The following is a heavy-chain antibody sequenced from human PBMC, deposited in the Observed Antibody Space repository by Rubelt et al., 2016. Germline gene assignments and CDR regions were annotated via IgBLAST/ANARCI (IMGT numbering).Heavy chain of an antibody. Sequence: EVQLVQSGGELKKPGESLKISCKGSGYSFSSFWIGWVRQMPGKGLEWMGIIYPGDSDTRYSPSFQGQVPISADKSIRTAYVQWSSLKASYTAMYYCARQLSPVVTSNYFDYWGQGTLVTVSS. J-gene: IGHJ4*02. D-gene: IGHD2/OR15-2a*01. CDR1: GYSFSSFW. CDR3: ARQLSPVVTSNYFDY. V-gene: IGHV5-51*01. CDR2: IYPGDSDT.